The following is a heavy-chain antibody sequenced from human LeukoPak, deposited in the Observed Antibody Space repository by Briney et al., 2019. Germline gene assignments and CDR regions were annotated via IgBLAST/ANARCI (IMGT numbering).Heavy chain of an antibody. CDR1: GGSFSGYY. J-gene: IGHJ6*03. Sequence: SETLSLTCAVYGGSFSGYYWSWIRQPPGKGLEWIGRIYTSGITNYNPSLKSRVTMSVDTSKNQFSLKLSSVTAADTALYYCARDSLVREALYYYMDVWGKGTTVTISS. V-gene: IGHV4-4*07. CDR3: ARDSLVREALYYYMDV. D-gene: IGHD3-10*01. CDR2: IYTSGIT.